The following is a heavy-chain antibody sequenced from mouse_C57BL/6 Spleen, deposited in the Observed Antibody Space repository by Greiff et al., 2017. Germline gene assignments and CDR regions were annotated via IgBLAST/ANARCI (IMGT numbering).Heavy chain of an antibody. Sequence: EVKLMESGAELVRPGASVKLSCTASGFNIKDYYMHWVKQRPEQGLEWIGRLDPEDGDTEYAPKFQGKATMTADTSSNTAYLQLSSLTSEDTAVYYCTTEDYDSYAIDYWGQGTSVTVSS. D-gene: IGHD2-4*01. CDR2: LDPEDGDT. V-gene: IGHV14-1*01. CDR1: GFNIKDYY. J-gene: IGHJ4*01. CDR3: TTEDYDSYAIDY.